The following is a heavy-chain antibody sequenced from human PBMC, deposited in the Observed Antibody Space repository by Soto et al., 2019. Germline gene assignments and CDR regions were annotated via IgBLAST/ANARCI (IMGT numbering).Heavy chain of an antibody. CDR3: AKEEGGNYYDLIVPFDM. D-gene: IGHD3-22*01. Sequence: PGGSLRLSCAASGFTFSSYAMSWVRQAPGKGLEWVSSISSSGGNTYYADSVKGRFTISRDNSKNTLYLQMNSLRAEDTAVYYCAKEEGGNYYDLIVPFDMWGQGTMVTVSS. CDR1: GFTFSSYA. V-gene: IGHV3-23*01. CDR2: ISSSGGNT. J-gene: IGHJ3*02.